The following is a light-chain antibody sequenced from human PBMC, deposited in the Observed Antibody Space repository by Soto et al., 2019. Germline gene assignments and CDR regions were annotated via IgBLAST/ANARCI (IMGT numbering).Light chain of an antibody. CDR3: LQYHNLWA. J-gene: IGKJ1*01. V-gene: IGKV3-15*01. Sequence: EIVLTQSPPTVSLSPGESATLSCRASQSVTKYLAWYQHKPGRAPRLLIYDTSTRATGIPARFSGSGSGTEFTLTISSLQSEDFTVYSCLQYHNLWAFGQGTKVDIK. CDR1: QSVTKY. CDR2: DTS.